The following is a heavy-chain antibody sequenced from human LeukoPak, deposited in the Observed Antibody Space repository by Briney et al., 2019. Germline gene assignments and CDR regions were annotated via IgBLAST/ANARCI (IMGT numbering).Heavy chain of an antibody. V-gene: IGHV3-21*01. CDR2: ISSGGRSI. J-gene: IGHJ4*02. CDR3: ARDYFYCGGDCFVDY. D-gene: IGHD2-21*02. CDR1: GFTVSSYG. Sequence: GGSLRLSCAASGFTVSSYGMNWVRQAPGKGLEWVSSISSGGRSIDLADSVKGRFTISRDNAKNSLYLQMNSLRAEDTAVYFCARDYFYCGGDCFVDYWGQGTLVTVSS.